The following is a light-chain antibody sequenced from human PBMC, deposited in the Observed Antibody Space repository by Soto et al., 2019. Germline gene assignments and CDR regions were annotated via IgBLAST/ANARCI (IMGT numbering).Light chain of an antibody. CDR1: QSVSSN. V-gene: IGKV3-20*01. Sequence: EILRTQSPATLSVSPGERATRSCRARQSVSSNLAWSQQKPGQAPRLLISGASSRATGIPDRFTGSGSGTDFTLTISRLEPEDFAVYYCQQYGSSPRTFGQGTKVDI. J-gene: IGKJ1*01. CDR2: GAS. CDR3: QQYGSSPRT.